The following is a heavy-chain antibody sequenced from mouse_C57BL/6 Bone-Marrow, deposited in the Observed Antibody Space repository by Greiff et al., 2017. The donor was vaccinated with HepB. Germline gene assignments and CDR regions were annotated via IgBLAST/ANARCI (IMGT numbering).Heavy chain of an antibody. J-gene: IGHJ1*03. D-gene: IGHD1-1*01. V-gene: IGHV2-5*01. CDR2: IWRGGST. CDR3: AKNSRDYGSSYWYFDV. Sequence: QVQLQQSGPGLVQPSQSLSITCTVSGFSLTSYGVHWVRQSPGKGLEWLGVIWRGGSTDYNAAFMSRLSITKDNSKSQVFFKMNSLQADDTAIYYCAKNSRDYGSSYWYFDVWGTGTTVTVSS. CDR1: GFSLTSYG.